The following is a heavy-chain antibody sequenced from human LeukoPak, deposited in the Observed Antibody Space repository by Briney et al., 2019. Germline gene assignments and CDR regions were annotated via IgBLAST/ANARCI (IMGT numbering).Heavy chain of an antibody. D-gene: IGHD3-22*01. V-gene: IGHV3-30*04. CDR3: ARGGVVDYYDSSGYSNFDY. Sequence: GGSLRLSCAASGFTFSSYAMHWVRQAPGKGLEWVAVISYDGSNKYYADSVKGRFTISRDNSKNTLYLQMNSLRAEDTAVYYCARGGVVDYYDSSGYSNFDYWGQGTLVTVSS. J-gene: IGHJ4*02. CDR1: GFTFSSYA. CDR2: ISYDGSNK.